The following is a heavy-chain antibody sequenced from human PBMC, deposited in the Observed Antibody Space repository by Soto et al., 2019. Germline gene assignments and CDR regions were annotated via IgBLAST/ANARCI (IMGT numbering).Heavy chain of an antibody. V-gene: IGHV3-23*01. CDR1: GFPFDPYV. J-gene: IGHJ4*02. Sequence: GGSLRLSCVASGFPFDPYVMAWVRQAPGKGLEWVSAIRGSTATTHFADSMKDRFTISRDNSKNTLYLQMNSLRAEDTAVYYCARDRSYYDSSGSYSPLYWGQGTLVTVSS. CDR3: ARDRSYYDSSGSYSPLY. CDR2: IRGSTATT. D-gene: IGHD3-22*01.